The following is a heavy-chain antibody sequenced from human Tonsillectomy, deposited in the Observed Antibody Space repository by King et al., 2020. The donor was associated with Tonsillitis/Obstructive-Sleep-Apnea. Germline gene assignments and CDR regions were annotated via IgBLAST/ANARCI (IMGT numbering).Heavy chain of an antibody. J-gene: IGHJ4*02. V-gene: IGHV3-49*05. CDR1: GFTFGDYG. Sequence: QLVQSGGCLVKPGRSLRLSCTASGFTFGDYGMRWFRQAPGRGLEWVGFIRGIAFGGATEVAASVKGRFTMSRDDSNSIAYLQMNSLKTEDTAMYYCSRDPSGFHFDYWGQGTLVTVSP. CDR3: SRDPSGFHFDY. CDR2: IRGIAFGGAT.